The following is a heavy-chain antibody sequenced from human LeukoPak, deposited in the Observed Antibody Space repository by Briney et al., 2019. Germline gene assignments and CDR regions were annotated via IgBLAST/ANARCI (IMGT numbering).Heavy chain of an antibody. V-gene: IGHV4-31*03. CDR1: GGSISSGGYS. Sequence: PSGTLSLTCTVSGGSISSGGYSWSWIRQHPGKGLEWIGDIYYSGSTYYNPSLKSRVTISVDTSKNQFSLKLSSVTAADTAVYYCARPVYSGSYYPFDYWGQGTLVTVSS. D-gene: IGHD1-26*01. CDR2: IYYSGST. CDR3: ARPVYSGSYYPFDY. J-gene: IGHJ4*02.